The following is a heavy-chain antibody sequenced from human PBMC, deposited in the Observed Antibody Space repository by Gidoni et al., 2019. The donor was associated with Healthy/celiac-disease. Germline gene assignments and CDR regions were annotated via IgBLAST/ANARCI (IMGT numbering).Heavy chain of an antibody. Sequence: QVQLQESGPGLVKPSQTLSLTCTVSGGSISSGSYYWSWIRQPAGKGLEWIGRISTSGSTNYNPSLKSRVTISVDTSKNQFSLKLSSVTAADTAVYYCARGGYSYGNYYYYYGMDVWGQGTTVTVSS. CDR2: ISTSGST. CDR3: ARGGYSYGNYYYYYGMDV. D-gene: IGHD5-18*01. V-gene: IGHV4-61*02. J-gene: IGHJ6*02. CDR1: GGSISSGSYY.